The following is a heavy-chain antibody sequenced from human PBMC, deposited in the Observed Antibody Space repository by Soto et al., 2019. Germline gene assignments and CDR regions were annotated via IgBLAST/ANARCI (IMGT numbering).Heavy chain of an antibody. D-gene: IGHD6-13*01. CDR3: AKGAGIAAVGWFDP. J-gene: IGHJ5*02. Sequence: GGSLRLSCAASGFTFSSYAMSWVRQAPGKGLEWVSFVSGSGGGIYYADSVKGRFTISRDISKNTLYLQMNSLRAEDTAVYYCAKGAGIAAVGWFDPWGQGTLVTVSS. CDR2: VSGSGGGI. V-gene: IGHV3-23*01. CDR1: GFTFSSYA.